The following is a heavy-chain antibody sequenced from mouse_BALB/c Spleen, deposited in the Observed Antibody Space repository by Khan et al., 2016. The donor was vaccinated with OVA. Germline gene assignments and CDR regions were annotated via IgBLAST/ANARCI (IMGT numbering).Heavy chain of an antibody. CDR1: GYTFTSFW. Sequence: VQLQESGPELVRPGASVKMSCKASGYTFTSFWIHWVKQRPGQGLEWIGMIDPSKSETRLNQKFKDKATLNVDKSSNTAYMQLSRLTSEDSAVXYCARGGYGSAFAYWGQGTLVTVSA. D-gene: IGHD1-1*01. CDR3: ARGGYGSAFAY. V-gene: IGHV1S127*01. J-gene: IGHJ3*01. CDR2: IDPSKSET.